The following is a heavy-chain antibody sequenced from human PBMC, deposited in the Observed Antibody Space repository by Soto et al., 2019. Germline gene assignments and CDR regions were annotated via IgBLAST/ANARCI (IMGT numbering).Heavy chain of an antibody. V-gene: IGHV3-21*01. D-gene: IGHD3-22*01. Sequence: GGSLRLSCAASGFTFSSYSMNWVRQAPGKGLEWVSSISSSSSYIYYADSVKGRFTISRDNAKNSLYLQMSSLRAEDTAVYYCARDPSDYYDSSGYSKGPFDYWGQGTLVTVSS. CDR2: ISSSSSYI. J-gene: IGHJ4*02. CDR1: GFTFSSYS. CDR3: ARDPSDYYDSSGYSKGPFDY.